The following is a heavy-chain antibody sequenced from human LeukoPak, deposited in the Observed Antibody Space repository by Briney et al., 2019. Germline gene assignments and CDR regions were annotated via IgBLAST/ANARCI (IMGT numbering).Heavy chain of an antibody. D-gene: IGHD3-22*01. J-gene: IGHJ4*02. CDR3: ARDADTYYYDSSGDGDTDY. Sequence: PGGSLRLSCAASGFTFSSYSMNWVRQAPRKGLEWVSSISSSSSYIYYADSVKGRFTISRENAKHSLYLQMNSLRAEDTAVYYCARDADTYYYDSSGDGDTDYWGQGTLVTVSS. CDR1: GFTFSSYS. V-gene: IGHV3-21*01. CDR2: ISSSSSYI.